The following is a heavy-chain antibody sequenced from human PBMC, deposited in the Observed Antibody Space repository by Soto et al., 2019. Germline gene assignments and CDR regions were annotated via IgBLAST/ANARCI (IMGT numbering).Heavy chain of an antibody. CDR1: GGSISSSSYY. CDR3: ARLGGMFGELFGSLDWFDP. Sequence: SETLSLTCTVSGGSISSSSYYWSWIRQPPGKGLEWIGYIYCSGSTNYNPSLKSRVTISVDTSKNQFSLKLSSVTAADTAVYYCARLGGMFGELFGSLDWFDPWGQGTLVTVSS. J-gene: IGHJ5*02. CDR2: IYCSGST. D-gene: IGHD3-10*02. V-gene: IGHV4-61*05.